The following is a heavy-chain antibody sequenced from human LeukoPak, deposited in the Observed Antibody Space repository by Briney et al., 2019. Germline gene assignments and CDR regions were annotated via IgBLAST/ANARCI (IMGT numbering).Heavy chain of an antibody. CDR3: AREGGYSDSFGYYYFDY. V-gene: IGHV4-30-4*01. Sequence: SETLSLTCTVSGGSLNGYYWSWIRQPPGKGLEWIGYIHYSGSTYYNPSLKSRVTISVDTSKNQFSLKLSPVTAADTAVYYCAREGGYSDSFGYYYFDYWGQGTLVTVSS. CDR1: GGSLNGYY. J-gene: IGHJ4*02. CDR2: IHYSGST. D-gene: IGHD3-22*01.